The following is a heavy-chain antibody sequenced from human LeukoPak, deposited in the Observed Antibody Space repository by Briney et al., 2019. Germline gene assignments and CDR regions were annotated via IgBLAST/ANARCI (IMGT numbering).Heavy chain of an antibody. Sequence: SQTLSLTCTVSGGSISSSSYHWGWIRQPPGKGLEWIVRIYYSGSTYYNPSLKSRVTISVDTSKNQFSPKLSSVTAADTAVYYCARGGFRSVWELLGWFDPWGQGTLVTVSS. CDR1: GGSISSSSYH. D-gene: IGHD1-26*01. CDR3: ARGGFRSVWELLGWFDP. V-gene: IGHV4-39*07. J-gene: IGHJ5*02. CDR2: IYYSGST.